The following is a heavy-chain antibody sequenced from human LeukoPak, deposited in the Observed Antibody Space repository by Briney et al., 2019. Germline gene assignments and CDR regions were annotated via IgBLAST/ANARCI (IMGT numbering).Heavy chain of an antibody. J-gene: IGHJ4*02. Sequence: GGSLRLSCVDSGFTFTNAWMSWVRQAPGKGLEWIGRIKSKTDGETTDYAEPVRGRFTISRDDSKSAVYLQMNSLKIEDTAVYYCTTDLGTYYHGSQRLIPIDYWGQGTLVTVSS. V-gene: IGHV3-15*01. CDR3: TTDLGTYYHGSQRLIPIDY. D-gene: IGHD3-10*01. CDR1: GFTFTNAW. CDR2: IKSKTDGETT.